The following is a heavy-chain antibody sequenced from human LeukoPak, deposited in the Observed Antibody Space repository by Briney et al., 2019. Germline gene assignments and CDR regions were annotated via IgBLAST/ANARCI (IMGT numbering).Heavy chain of an antibody. CDR3: HFLEWYYYYYYMDV. Sequence: GGSLRLSCAASGLTVSSNYMSWVRQAPGKGLKWVSVIYSGGSTYYADSVKGRFTISRDNAKNTLYLQMNSLRAEDTAVYYCHFLEWYYYYYYMDVWGKGTTVTVSS. V-gene: IGHV3-66*01. CDR1: GLTVSSNY. J-gene: IGHJ6*03. D-gene: IGHD3-3*01. CDR2: IYSGGST.